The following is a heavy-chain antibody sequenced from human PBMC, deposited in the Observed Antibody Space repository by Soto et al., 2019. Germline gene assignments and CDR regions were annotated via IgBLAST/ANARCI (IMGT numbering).Heavy chain of an antibody. CDR2: ISYDGSYQ. CDR3: VREVDYSPYYFDY. Sequence: LRLSCAASGFSFSSYAMHWVRQAPGKGLEWVALISYDGSYQHYRDSVKGRFTISRDNSRNTVYVQMSSLRDEDTAVYYCVREVDYSPYYFDYWGQGTLVTVSS. J-gene: IGHJ4*02. D-gene: IGHD4-4*01. V-gene: IGHV3-30-3*01. CDR1: GFSFSSYA.